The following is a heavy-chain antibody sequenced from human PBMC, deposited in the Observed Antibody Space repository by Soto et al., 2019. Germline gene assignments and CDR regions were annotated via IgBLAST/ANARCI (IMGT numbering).Heavy chain of an antibody. V-gene: IGHV1-2*04. CDR1: GYTFTGYY. CDR2: INPNSGGT. D-gene: IGHD3-22*01. J-gene: IGHJ6*02. Sequence: QVQLVQSGAEVKKPGASVKVSCKASGYTFTGYYMHWVRQAPGQGLEWMGWINPNSGGTNYAQKFQGWVPMTRDTSISTAYRGRSRLRSDDTAVYYCARDSSAYPNYYYGMDVWGQGTTVTVSS. CDR3: ARDSSAYPNYYYGMDV.